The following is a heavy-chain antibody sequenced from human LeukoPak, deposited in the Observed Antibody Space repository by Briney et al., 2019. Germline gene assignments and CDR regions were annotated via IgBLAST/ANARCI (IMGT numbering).Heavy chain of an antibody. CDR1: GFTFSSYW. J-gene: IGHJ4*02. Sequence: GGSLRLSCAAAGFTFSSYWMSWVRQAPGKGLEWVANIKQDGSEKYYVDSVKGRFTISRDNAKNSLYLQMNSLRAADTAVYYCARDRMGRIFDYWGQGTLVTVSS. CDR3: ARDRMGRIFDY. D-gene: IGHD1-26*01. V-gene: IGHV3-7*01. CDR2: IKQDGSEK.